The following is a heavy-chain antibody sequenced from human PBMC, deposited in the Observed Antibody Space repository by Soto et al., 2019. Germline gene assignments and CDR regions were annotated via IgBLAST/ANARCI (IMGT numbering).Heavy chain of an antibody. CDR3: ARDNADPFAV. V-gene: IGHV1-69*08. D-gene: IGHD2-8*01. CDR2: IIPILGIA. J-gene: IGHJ4*02. CDR1: GGTFSSYT. Sequence: QVQLVQSGAEVKKPGSSVKVSCKASGGTFSSYTISWVRQAPRQGLEWMGRIIPILGIAKYAQKFQGRVTITADKSTRTVYMELSSLRSEDTAVYYCARDNADPFAVWAQGTLVTVSS.